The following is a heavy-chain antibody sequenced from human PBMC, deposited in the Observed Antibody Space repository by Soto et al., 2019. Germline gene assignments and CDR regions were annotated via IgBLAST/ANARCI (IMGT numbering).Heavy chain of an antibody. CDR2: ISYDGSNK. D-gene: IGHD4-4*01. CDR3: AKEANDYSNYYFDY. Sequence: GESLKISCAASGFTFSSYGMHWVRQAPGKGLEWVAVISYDGSNKYYADSVKGRFTISRDNSKNTLYLQMNSLRAEDTAVYYCAKEANDYSNYYFDYWGQGTLVTVSS. J-gene: IGHJ4*02. CDR1: GFTFSSYG. V-gene: IGHV3-30*18.